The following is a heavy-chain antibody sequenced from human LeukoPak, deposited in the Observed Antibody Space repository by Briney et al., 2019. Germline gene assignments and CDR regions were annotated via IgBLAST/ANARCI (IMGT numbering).Heavy chain of an antibody. D-gene: IGHD2-8*01. V-gene: IGHV3-74*01. J-gene: IGHJ4*02. Sequence: GGSLRLSCAASGFTFSSYSMNWVRQAPGKGLVWVSRINSDGSSTSYADSVKGRFTISRDNAKNTLYLQMNSLRAEDTAVYYCARDPLRYCTNGVCYRGFDYWGQGTLVTVSS. CDR3: ARDPLRYCTNGVCYRGFDY. CDR1: GFTFSSYS. CDR2: INSDGSST.